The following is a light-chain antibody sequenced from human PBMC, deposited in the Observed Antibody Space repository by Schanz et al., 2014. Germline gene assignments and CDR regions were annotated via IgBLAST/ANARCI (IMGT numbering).Light chain of an antibody. J-gene: IGKJ4*01. CDR1: QSVSSD. CDR2: RAS. V-gene: IGKV3-15*01. CDR3: QQYNDWVT. Sequence: EIVLTQSPGTLSVSPGERATLSCWASQSVSSDLAWYQQEPGQTPRLLIYRASTRAADIPARFSGSGSGTEFTLTSSSLQSEDFAVYYYQQYNDWVTFGGGTKVEIK.